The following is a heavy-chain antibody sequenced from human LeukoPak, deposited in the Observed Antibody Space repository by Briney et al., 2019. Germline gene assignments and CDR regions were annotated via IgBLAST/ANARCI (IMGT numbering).Heavy chain of an antibody. J-gene: IGHJ3*02. CDR2: INPNSGGT. D-gene: IGHD3-10*01. V-gene: IGHV1-2*02. Sequence: ASVEVSCKASGYTFTGYYMHWVRQAPGQGLEWMGWINPNSGGTYYAQKFQGRVTMTSDTSISTAYMELSRLRSDNTAVYYCARDPYGSGSYYSDAFDIWGQGTMVTVSS. CDR1: GYTFTGYY. CDR3: ARDPYGSGSYYSDAFDI.